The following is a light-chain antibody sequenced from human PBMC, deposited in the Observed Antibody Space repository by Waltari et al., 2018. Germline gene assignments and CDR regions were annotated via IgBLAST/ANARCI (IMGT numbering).Light chain of an antibody. CDR3: GSFMTGSTYI. CDR1: SSDIGGYHG. CDR2: EVS. J-gene: IGLJ1*01. Sequence: HSALTQPPAVSTSLGQSVTISCTGNSSDIGGYHGVSWYQKHSGRAPRLLIYEVSKRPSGVSDRFSGSKSGNTASLTISGLQAEDEADYFCGSFMTGSTYIFGVGTRLTVL. V-gene: IGLV2-18*02.